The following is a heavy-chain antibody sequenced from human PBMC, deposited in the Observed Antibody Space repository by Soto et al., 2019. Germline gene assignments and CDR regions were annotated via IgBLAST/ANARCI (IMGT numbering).Heavy chain of an antibody. CDR2: ISGSGGSI. V-gene: IGHV3-23*01. CDR3: AKHWVQGIITSASFDF. CDR1: GFTLSSYA. J-gene: IGHJ4*01. D-gene: IGHD3-10*01. Sequence: EVQLLESGGGLVQPGGSLKLSCAASGFTLSSYAMSWVRQAPGKGLEWVSTISGSGGSIYHADSVKGRFTISRDNSKNTLYLQMNSLRAEDTAVYYCAKHWVQGIITSASFDFWGQGTLVTVSS.